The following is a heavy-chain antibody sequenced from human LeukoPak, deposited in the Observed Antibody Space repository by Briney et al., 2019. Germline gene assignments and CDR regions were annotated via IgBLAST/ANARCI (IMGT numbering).Heavy chain of an antibody. CDR3: ARVPIRCLQFDY. J-gene: IGHJ4*02. Sequence: GGSLRLSCAASGFTFSSYWMSWVRQAPGKGLEGVANIKQDGSEKYYVDSVKGRFTISRVNAKNSLYLQMNSLRAEDTAVYYCARVPIRCLQFDYWGQGTLVTVSS. CDR2: IKQDGSEK. D-gene: IGHD5-24*01. CDR1: GFTFSSYW. V-gene: IGHV3-7*01.